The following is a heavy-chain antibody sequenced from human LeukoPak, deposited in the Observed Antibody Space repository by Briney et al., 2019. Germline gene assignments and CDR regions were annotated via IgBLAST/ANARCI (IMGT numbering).Heavy chain of an antibody. J-gene: IGHJ3*02. Sequence: PSETLSLTCAVSGVSISSYYRSWIRQPPGKGLEWIAYIHYSGNTKYNPSLKCRVTISVATSKYQFSLKLSSVTAADTAVYYCATGGVVVTNDAFDMWGQGTMVTVSS. CDR1: GVSISSYY. CDR3: ATGGVVVTNDAFDM. V-gene: IGHV4-59*01. D-gene: IGHD2-8*02. CDR2: IHYSGNT.